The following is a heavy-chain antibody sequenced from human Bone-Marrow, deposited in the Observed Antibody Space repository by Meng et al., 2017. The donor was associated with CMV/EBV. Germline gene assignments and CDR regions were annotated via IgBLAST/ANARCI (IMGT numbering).Heavy chain of an antibody. Sequence: SGPTLVKPTQTLTLTCTFSGFSLSTGGMRVSWIRQPPGKALEWLARIDWDDDKFYSTSLKTRLTISKDTSKNQVVLTMTNMDPVDTATHYCARRDDSGSYSYYYYGMDVWGQGTTVTVSS. D-gene: IGHD3-10*01. V-gene: IGHV2-70D*14. CDR2: IDWDDDK. CDR1: GFSLSTGGMR. CDR3: ARRDDSGSYSYYYYGMDV. J-gene: IGHJ6*02.